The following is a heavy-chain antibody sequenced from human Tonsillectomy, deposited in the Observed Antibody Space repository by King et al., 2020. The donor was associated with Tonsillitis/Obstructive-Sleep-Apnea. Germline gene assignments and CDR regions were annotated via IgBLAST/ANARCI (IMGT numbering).Heavy chain of an antibody. CDR2: ISSSSNYK. D-gene: IGHD6-13*01. V-gene: IGHV3-21*03. CDR3: ARAEAGAAQDYFYYYGMDV. Sequence: VQLVESGGGLVKPGGSLRLSCAASGFTFSSYSMNWVRQAPGKGLEWVSSISSSSNYKYYADSVRGRFTISRDNAKNSLYVQMNRLRAEDTAVYYCARAEAGAAQDYFYYYGMDVWGQGTTVTVSS. J-gene: IGHJ6*02. CDR1: GFTFSSYS.